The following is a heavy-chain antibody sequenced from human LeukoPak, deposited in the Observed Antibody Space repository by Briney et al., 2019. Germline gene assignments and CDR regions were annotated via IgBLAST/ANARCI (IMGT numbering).Heavy chain of an antibody. Sequence: TGGSLRLSCAASGFTVSSNYMSWVRQAPGKGLGWVSVIYSGGNTYYADSVKGRFTISRDNSKNTLYLQMDSLRAEDTAVYYCARYRPSGSLYDAFDIWGQGTMVTVSS. J-gene: IGHJ3*02. CDR2: IYSGGNT. CDR3: ARYRPSGSLYDAFDI. V-gene: IGHV3-53*01. D-gene: IGHD1-26*01. CDR1: GFTVSSNY.